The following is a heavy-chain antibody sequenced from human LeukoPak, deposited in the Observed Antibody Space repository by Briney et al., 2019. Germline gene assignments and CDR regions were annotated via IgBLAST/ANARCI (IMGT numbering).Heavy chain of an antibody. CDR1: GFSFTSYW. D-gene: IGHD5-24*01. J-gene: IGHJ4*02. Sequence: GESLKISCEGFGFSFTSYWIAWVRQMPGKGLEWMGVIYPGDSDTRYSPSFQGQVTISADKSMGTAYLQWSSLKASDTAMYYCARHEGDGYSYWGQGTLVTVSS. V-gene: IGHV5-51*01. CDR2: IYPGDSDT. CDR3: ARHEGDGYSY.